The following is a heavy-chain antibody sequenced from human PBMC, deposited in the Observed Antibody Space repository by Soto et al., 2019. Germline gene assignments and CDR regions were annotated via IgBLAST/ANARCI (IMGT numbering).Heavy chain of an antibody. CDR2: IIPIFGSA. Sequence: QVLLVQSGVEVRKPGSSVKVSCEASGETFRNLAISWVRQAPGQGLEWMGGIIPIFGSAHYGQKFQGRLSITADESTTTAYMELSSLTSEDTAIYYCARHCSGRDCYVRPFGALDIWGQGTMVTVSS. CDR1: GETFRNLA. J-gene: IGHJ3*02. CDR3: ARHCSGRDCYVRPFGALDI. D-gene: IGHD2-15*01. V-gene: IGHV1-69*12.